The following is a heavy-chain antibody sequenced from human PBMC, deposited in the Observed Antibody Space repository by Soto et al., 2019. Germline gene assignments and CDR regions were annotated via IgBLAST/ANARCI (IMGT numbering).Heavy chain of an antibody. D-gene: IGHD6-19*01. CDR2: ISSSSSYI. J-gene: IGHJ6*02. V-gene: IGHV3-21*01. CDR3: ARDLVGSGWYDLYYYYGMDV. Sequence: PVGSLRLSCAASGFTFSSYSMNWVRQAPGKGLEWVSSISSSSSYIYYADSVKGRFTISRDNAKNSLYLQMNSLRAEDTAVYYCARDLVGSGWYDLYYYYGMDVWGQGTTVTVSS. CDR1: GFTFSSYS.